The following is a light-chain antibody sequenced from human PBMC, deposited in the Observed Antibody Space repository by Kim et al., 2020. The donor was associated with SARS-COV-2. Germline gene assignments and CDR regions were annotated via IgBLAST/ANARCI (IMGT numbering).Light chain of an antibody. CDR3: ATWDDSLKGV. J-gene: IGLJ3*02. CDR2: SND. Sequence: QSVLIQPPSASGTPGQRVTISCSGSSSNIGSHTVHWYQQFPGTAPKLLIYSNDQRPSGVPDRFSGSKSGTSASLAISGLQSEDEADYYCATWDDSLKGVFGGGTKLTVL. CDR1: SSNIGSHT. V-gene: IGLV1-44*01.